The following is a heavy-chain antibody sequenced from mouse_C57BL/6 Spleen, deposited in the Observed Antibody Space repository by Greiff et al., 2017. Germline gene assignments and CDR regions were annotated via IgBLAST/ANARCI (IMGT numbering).Heavy chain of an antibody. J-gene: IGHJ2*01. CDR3: TGAERYSNLDY. CDR1: GFTFSNYW. V-gene: IGHV6-3*01. CDR2: IRLKSDNYAT. D-gene: IGHD2-5*01. Sequence: EVHLVESGGGLVQPGGSMKLSCVASGFTFSNYWMNWVRQSPEKGLEWVAQIRLKSDNYATHYAESVKGRFTISRDDSKSSVYLQMNNLRAEDTGIYYCTGAERYSNLDYWGQGTTLTVSS.